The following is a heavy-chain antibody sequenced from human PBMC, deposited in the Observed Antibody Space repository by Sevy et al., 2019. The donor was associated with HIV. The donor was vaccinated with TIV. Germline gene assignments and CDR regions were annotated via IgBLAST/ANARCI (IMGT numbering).Heavy chain of an antibody. CDR2: INESGIT. D-gene: IGHD2-2*01. Sequence: SETLSLTCAVHDGSFSGYYWNWIRQLPGKGLEWIGEINESGITYYNPSLKSRVTISVDTSKKQFSLKLNSVTAVDSAVYFCARTTPVVVVPGAPCWFDPWGQGTLVTVSS. V-gene: IGHV4-34*01. CDR1: DGSFSGYY. CDR3: ARTTPVVVVPGAPCWFDP. J-gene: IGHJ5*02.